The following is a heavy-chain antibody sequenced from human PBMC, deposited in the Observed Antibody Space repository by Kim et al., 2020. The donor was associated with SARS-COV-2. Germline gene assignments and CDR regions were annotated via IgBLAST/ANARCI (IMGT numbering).Heavy chain of an antibody. Sequence: SLKSRVTISVDTSKNQVSLKRSSVTAADTAVYYCASCYDSSGYYYYGMDVWGQGTTVTVSS. V-gene: IGHV4-39*01. CDR3: ASCYDSSGYYYYGMDV. D-gene: IGHD3-22*01. J-gene: IGHJ6*02.